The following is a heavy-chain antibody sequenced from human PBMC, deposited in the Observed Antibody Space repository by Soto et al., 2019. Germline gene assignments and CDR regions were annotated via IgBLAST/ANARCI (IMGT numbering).Heavy chain of an antibody. V-gene: IGHV1-69*18. CDR2: IIPIFGTP. J-gene: IGHJ5*02. Sequence: QVRLVQSGAEVKKPGSSVKVSCKAYRGTFSNLVLSWVRQAPGQGLEWMGKIIPIFGTPNYAQQFQGRVTITADDSMNTAYLELSSLRSEDTAVFYCTRDRGQDCTTTCCYHLGWFDLWGQGTPVTVSS. D-gene: IGHD2-2*01. CDR3: TRDRGQDCTTTCCYHLGWFDL. CDR1: RGTFSNLV.